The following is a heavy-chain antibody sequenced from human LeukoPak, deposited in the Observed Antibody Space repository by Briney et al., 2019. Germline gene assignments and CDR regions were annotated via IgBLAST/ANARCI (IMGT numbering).Heavy chain of an antibody. Sequence: SETLSLTCSVSGGSIGSYYWSWIRQPPGKGLEWIGYIYYSGSTNYNPSLKSRVTISVDTSKNQFSLKLSSVTAADTAVYYCARVDYGGAFWDYWGQGTLVTVSS. V-gene: IGHV4-59*08. CDR2: IYYSGST. J-gene: IGHJ4*02. CDR3: ARVDYGGAFWDY. CDR1: GGSIGSYY. D-gene: IGHD4-23*01.